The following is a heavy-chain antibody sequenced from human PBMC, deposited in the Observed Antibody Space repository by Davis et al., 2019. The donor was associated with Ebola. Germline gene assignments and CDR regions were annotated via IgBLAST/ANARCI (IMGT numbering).Heavy chain of an antibody. Sequence: HTGGSLRLSCAASGFTFSSYSMNWVRQAPGKGLVWVSRINSDGSSTSYADSVKGRFTISRDNAKNTLYLQMNSLRAEDTAVYYCARAITIFGVVIGLDPWGQGTLVTVSS. J-gene: IGHJ5*02. CDR1: GFTFSSYS. CDR3: ARAITIFGVVIGLDP. V-gene: IGHV3-74*01. D-gene: IGHD3-3*01. CDR2: INSDGSST.